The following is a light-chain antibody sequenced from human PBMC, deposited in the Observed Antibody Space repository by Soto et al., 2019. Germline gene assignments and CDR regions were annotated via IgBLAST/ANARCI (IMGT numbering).Light chain of an antibody. V-gene: IGKV3-20*01. Sequence: IVLTQSPGTLSLSPGERATLSCRASQSVSSSYLAWYQQRPGQAPRLLIYGASSRATGIPDRFSGSGSGTDFTLTISRLEPEDFAVYYCQQYGIPYRLTFGPGTKVDIK. CDR3: QQYGIPYRLT. CDR2: GAS. J-gene: IGKJ3*01. CDR1: QSVSSSY.